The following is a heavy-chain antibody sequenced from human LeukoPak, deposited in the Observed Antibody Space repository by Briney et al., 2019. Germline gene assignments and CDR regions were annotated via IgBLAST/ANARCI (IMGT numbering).Heavy chain of an antibody. Sequence: GGSLRLSCAASGFTFSSYAMSWVRQAPGKGLEWVSTISGGSGSTFFADSVKGRFTISRDNSKGTLYLQMNSLRAEDTAVYSCAKLGGNSNFYYYYMDVWGKETTVTVSS. V-gene: IGHV3-23*01. CDR3: AKLGGNSNFYYYYMDV. J-gene: IGHJ6*03. D-gene: IGHD4-23*01. CDR1: GFTFSSYA. CDR2: ISGGSGST.